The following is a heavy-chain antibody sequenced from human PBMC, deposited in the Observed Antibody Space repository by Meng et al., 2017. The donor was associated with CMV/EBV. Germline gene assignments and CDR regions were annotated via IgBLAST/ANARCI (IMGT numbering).Heavy chain of an antibody. D-gene: IGHD6-13*01. J-gene: IGHJ3*02. CDR3: ARERIAAAGTDAFDI. CDR2: IYSGGST. V-gene: IGHV3-66*02. Sequence: GESLKISCAASGFTVSSNYMSWVRQAPGKGLEWVSVIYSGGSTYYADSVKGRFTISRDNSKNTLYLQMNSLGAEDTAVYYCARERIAAAGTDAFDIWGQGTMVTVSS. CDR1: GFTVSSNY.